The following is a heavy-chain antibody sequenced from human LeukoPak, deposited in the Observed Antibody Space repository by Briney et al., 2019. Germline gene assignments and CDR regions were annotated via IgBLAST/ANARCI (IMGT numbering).Heavy chain of an antibody. CDR3: AKVSPISPSGYLDY. D-gene: IGHD3-3*01. V-gene: IGHV3-30*02. Sequence: GGSLRLSCAASGFTFSSFGMHWVRQAPGKGLDWVAFIRYDGSIKDHADSVKGRFTISRDNSKNTLFLQMNSLRDEDTAMYYCAKVSPISPSGYLDYWGQGTPVTVSS. CDR2: IRYDGSIK. J-gene: IGHJ4*02. CDR1: GFTFSSFG.